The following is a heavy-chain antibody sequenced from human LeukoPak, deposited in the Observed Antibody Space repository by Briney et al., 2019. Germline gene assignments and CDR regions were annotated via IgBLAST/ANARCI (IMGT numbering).Heavy chain of an antibody. Sequence: PSETLSLTCTVSGGSISSSSYYWGWIRQPPEKGLEWIGSIYYSGSTYYNPSLKSRVTISVDMSKNQFSLKLSSVTAADTAVYYCASGGTYYYGSGSYLILDYWGQGTLVTVSS. V-gene: IGHV4-39*07. D-gene: IGHD3-10*01. CDR1: GGSISSSSYY. CDR3: ASGGTYYYGSGSYLILDY. J-gene: IGHJ4*02. CDR2: IYYSGST.